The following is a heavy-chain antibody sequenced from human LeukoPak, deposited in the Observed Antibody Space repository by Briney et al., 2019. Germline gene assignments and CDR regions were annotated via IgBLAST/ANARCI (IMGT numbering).Heavy chain of an antibody. D-gene: IGHD1-14*01. CDR1: GGSISSGGYY. CDR2: ICYSGST. V-gene: IGHV4-31*03. Sequence: PSQTLSLTCTVSGGSISSGGYYWSWIRQHPGKGLEWIGYICYSGSTYYNPSLKSRVTISVDTSENQFSLKLTSVTAADTAVYYCARSPEYYFDYWGQGTLVTVSS. CDR3: ARSPEYYFDY. J-gene: IGHJ4*02.